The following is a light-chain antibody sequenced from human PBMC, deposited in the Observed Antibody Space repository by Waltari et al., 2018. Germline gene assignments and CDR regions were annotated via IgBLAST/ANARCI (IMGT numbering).Light chain of an antibody. CDR2: SNY. J-gene: IGLJ3*02. CDR1: SSNIGVND. CDR3: ATWDDKLNGVL. V-gene: IGLV1-44*01. Sequence: QSALTQRPSLSGTPGQGVTISCSGASSNIGVNDVNWYQQFPGPAPKLLIYSNYRRPGGVPERFSGSKPGISASLAISGLQSEDEADYYCATWDDKLNGVLFGGGTKLTVL.